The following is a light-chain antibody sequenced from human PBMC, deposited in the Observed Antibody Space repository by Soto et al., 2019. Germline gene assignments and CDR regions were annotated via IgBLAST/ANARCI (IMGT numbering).Light chain of an antibody. Sequence: DIEMTQSPPIVSVSPGEGATLSCRASQRISTNLAWYQHIPGQAPRLHIVSSSRRPTDVPARFSGSGSGTDFTLTISSLQSEDSAFYYCQQYNNLPPTFGQGTKVEVK. V-gene: IGKV3-15*01. J-gene: IGKJ1*01. CDR3: QQYNNLPPT. CDR2: SSS. CDR1: QRISTN.